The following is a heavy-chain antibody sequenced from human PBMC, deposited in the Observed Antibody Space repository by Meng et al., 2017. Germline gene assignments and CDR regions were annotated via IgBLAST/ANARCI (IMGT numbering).Heavy chain of an antibody. J-gene: IGHJ4*02. D-gene: IGHD4-17*01. CDR1: GFTVSINY. V-gene: IGHV3-53*02. Sequence: EVQVVGTGGGLIQPGGSLRLSCAGCGFTVSINYMSWVRQAPGKGLEWVSVIYSGGSTYYADSVKGRFTISRDNSKNTLYLQMNSLRAEDTAVYYCARDYGDHLGFDYWGQGTLVTVSS. CDR3: ARDYGDHLGFDY. CDR2: IYSGGST.